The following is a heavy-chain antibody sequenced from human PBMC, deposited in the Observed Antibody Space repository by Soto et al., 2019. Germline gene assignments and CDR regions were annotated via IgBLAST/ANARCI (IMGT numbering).Heavy chain of an antibody. V-gene: IGHV1-8*01. J-gene: IGHJ4*02. CDR2: MNPYAGET. D-gene: IGHD2-15*01. CDR3: VRQAGGASTPGDDY. Sequence: QVQLVQSGAEVRKPGASVRVSCKASGYTFDAFDIHWVRQATGQGLGLMGWMNPYAGETAYTQTFRGRGSMTRDTSVSTAYMELTSLTSEDSAIYFCVRQAGGASTPGDDYWGQGTLVTVSS. CDR1: GYTFDAFD.